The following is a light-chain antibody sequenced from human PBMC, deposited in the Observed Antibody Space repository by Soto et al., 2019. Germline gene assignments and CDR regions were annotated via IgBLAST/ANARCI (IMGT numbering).Light chain of an antibody. J-gene: IGKJ5*01. Sequence: EIVLKHSPATLSVCPGERATLSCRASQSVSSYLAWYQQKPGQAPRLLIYDASNRATGIPARFGGSGSGTDFTLTISSLQPEDFAVYYCQQRSNLPLTFGQGTRLDIK. CDR2: DAS. CDR1: QSVSSY. CDR3: QQRSNLPLT. V-gene: IGKV3-11*01.